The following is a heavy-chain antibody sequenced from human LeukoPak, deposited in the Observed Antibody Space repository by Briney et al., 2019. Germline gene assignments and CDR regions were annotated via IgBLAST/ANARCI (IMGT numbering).Heavy chain of an antibody. V-gene: IGHV1-3*01. CDR1: GYTFTNYV. J-gene: IGHJ3*02. CDR2: INAGNGCT. D-gene: IGHD2-2*01. Sequence: ASVKVSCKASGYTFTNYVMHWVRQAPGQRLEWMGWINAGNGCTKYSQNFQGRVTITSDTSASTGYMELSSLRSEDTAVYYCAAMRDAFDIWGLGTMVTVSS. CDR3: AAMRDAFDI.